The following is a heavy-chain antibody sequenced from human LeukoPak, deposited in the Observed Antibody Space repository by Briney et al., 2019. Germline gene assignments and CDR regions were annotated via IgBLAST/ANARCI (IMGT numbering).Heavy chain of an antibody. D-gene: IGHD5-18*01. V-gene: IGHV3-21*05. Sequence: PGGSLRLSCAASGFTFSSYEMNWVRQAPGKGLEWVSYISSSSSYIYYADSVKGRFTISRDNAKNSLYLQMNSLRAEDTAVYYCARGSSYGASGFDYWGQGTLLTVSS. CDR2: ISSSSSYI. CDR1: GFTFSSYE. J-gene: IGHJ4*02. CDR3: ARGSSYGASGFDY.